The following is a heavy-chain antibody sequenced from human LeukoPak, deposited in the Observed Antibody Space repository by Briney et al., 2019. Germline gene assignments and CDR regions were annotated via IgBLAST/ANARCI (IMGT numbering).Heavy chain of an antibody. CDR3: VRESSRYSGSYYMLRWSLEASAYNWFDP. Sequence: GGSLRLSCAASGFTFSSYAMHWVRQAPGKGLEWVAVISYDGSNKYYADSVKGRFTISRDNSKNTLYLQMNSLRAEDTAVYYCVRESSRYSGSYYMLRWSLEASAYNWFDPWGQGTLVTVSS. CDR1: GFTFSSYA. J-gene: IGHJ5*02. V-gene: IGHV3-30-3*01. CDR2: ISYDGSNK. D-gene: IGHD1-26*01.